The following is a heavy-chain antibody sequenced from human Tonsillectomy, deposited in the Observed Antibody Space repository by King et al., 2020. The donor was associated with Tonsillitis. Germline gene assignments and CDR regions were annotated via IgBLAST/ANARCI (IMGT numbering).Heavy chain of an antibody. J-gene: IGHJ4*02. CDR2: INQDGSKT. D-gene: IGHD2-21*02. CDR1: GFSFNSDW. Sequence: VQLVESGGGLVQPGGSLILSCAASGFSFNSDWMSWVRQAPGKGLEWVADINQDGSKTYYVASVRGRFTISRDNAKNSVYLQMYSLRAEDTAVYYCAREPHCGSDCYTLDCWGQATLVTVSS. CDR3: AREPHCGSDCYTLDC. V-gene: IGHV3-7*03.